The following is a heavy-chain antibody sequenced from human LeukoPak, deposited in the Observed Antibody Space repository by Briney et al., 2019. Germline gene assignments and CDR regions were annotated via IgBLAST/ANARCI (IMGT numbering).Heavy chain of an antibody. Sequence: GESLKISRKSSGYSFTSYWVAWVRQMPGKGLEWTLIVYQRDSYTRYSPSFQGQVTISDDKPINPAYPQWSGLEAPDTAVVYCARHVAAASAARGFDIWGQGTMVTVSS. J-gene: IGHJ3*02. CDR3: ARHVAAASAARGFDI. V-gene: IGHV5-51*01. CDR2: VYQRDSYT. D-gene: IGHD2-15*01. CDR1: GYSFTSYW.